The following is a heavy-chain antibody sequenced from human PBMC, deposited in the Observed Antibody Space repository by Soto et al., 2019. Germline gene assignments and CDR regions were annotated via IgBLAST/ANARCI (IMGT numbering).Heavy chain of an antibody. CDR1: GFTFSSYA. CDR2: ISYDGSNK. CDR3: ARDSYYDSSGVFDY. J-gene: IGHJ4*02. V-gene: IGHV3-30-3*01. D-gene: IGHD3-22*01. Sequence: GGSLRLSCAASGFTFSSYAMHWVRQAPSKGLEWVAVISYDGSNKYYADSVKGRFTISRDNSKNTLYLQMNSLRAEDTAVYYCARDSYYDSSGVFDYWGQGTLVTVSS.